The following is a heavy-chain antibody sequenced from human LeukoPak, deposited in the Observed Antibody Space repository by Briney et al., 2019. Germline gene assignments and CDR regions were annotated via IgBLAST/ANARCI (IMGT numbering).Heavy chain of an antibody. D-gene: IGHD5-12*01. CDR1: GFTFSTYA. J-gene: IGHJ5*02. CDR3: AKDQYSGYGSDWFDP. Sequence: PGGSLRLSCAASGFTFSTYAMSWVRQAPGKGLEWVSAISGSGGSTYYADSVKGRFTISRDNSKNTLYLQMNSLRAEDTAVYYCAKDQYSGYGSDWFDPWGQGTLVTVSS. V-gene: IGHV3-23*01. CDR2: ISGSGGST.